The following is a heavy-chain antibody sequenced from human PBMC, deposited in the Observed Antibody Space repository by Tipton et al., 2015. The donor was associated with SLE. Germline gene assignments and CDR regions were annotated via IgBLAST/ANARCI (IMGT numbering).Heavy chain of an antibody. CDR2: IKPDGSEE. V-gene: IGHV3-7*01. Sequence: GSLRLSCAASGFTITNNWMTWVRQAPGKGLEWVAHIKPDGSEEFYVDSVRGRFIISRDNAKSSLSLQMNSLNAEDTAVYYCAKQGGNFDEWGQGTLVTVSS. D-gene: IGHD2-15*01. CDR3: AKQGGNFDE. CDR1: GFTITNNW. J-gene: IGHJ4*02.